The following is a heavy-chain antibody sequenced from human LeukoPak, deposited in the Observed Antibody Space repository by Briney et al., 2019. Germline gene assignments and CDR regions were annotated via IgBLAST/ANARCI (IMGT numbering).Heavy chain of an antibody. CDR2: IKQDGSEK. CDR1: GFTFSSYS. D-gene: IGHD6-13*01. Sequence: GGSLRLSCAASGFTFSSYSMNWVRQAPGKGLEWVANIKQDGSEKYYVDSVKGRFTISRDNAKNSLYLQMNSLRAEDTALYYCARAPPYSSSWEADYWGQGTLVSVSS. CDR3: ARAPPYSSSWEADY. V-gene: IGHV3-7*01. J-gene: IGHJ4*02.